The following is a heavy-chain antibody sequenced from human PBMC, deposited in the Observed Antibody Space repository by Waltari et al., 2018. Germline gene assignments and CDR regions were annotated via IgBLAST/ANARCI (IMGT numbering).Heavy chain of an antibody. Sequence: EVQLVESGGGLVQPGGSMRLSCAASGFTFSSYRQNWVRQAPGKGLEWVSYNSSRSSYIYYADSVKGRFTISRDNAKNSLYLQMNSLRAEDTAVYYCAKAAAGTDAFDIWGQGTMVTVSS. CDR2: NSSRSSYI. CDR1: GFTFSSYR. CDR3: AKAAAGTDAFDI. D-gene: IGHD6-13*01. V-gene: IGHV3-21*01. J-gene: IGHJ3*02.